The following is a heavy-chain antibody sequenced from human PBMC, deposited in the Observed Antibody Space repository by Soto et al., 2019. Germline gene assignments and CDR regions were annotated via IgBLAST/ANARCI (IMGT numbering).Heavy chain of an antibody. J-gene: IGHJ4*01. D-gene: IGHD3-16*01. V-gene: IGHV1-18*01. CDR1: GYTFTNFG. Sequence: QVQLVQSGAEVKKPGASVKVSCKASGYTFTNFGISWVRQAPGQGLEWMGWISAYNGNTNYAQKFQGRVTMTTDTSTSTAFMEVWSLGFDDTAVNYCARGGTPLDYWGHGTLVTVSS. CDR3: ARGGTPLDY. CDR2: ISAYNGNT.